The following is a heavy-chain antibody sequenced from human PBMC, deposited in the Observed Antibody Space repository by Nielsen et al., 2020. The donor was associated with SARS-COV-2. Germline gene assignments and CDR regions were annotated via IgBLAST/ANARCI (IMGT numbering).Heavy chain of an antibody. V-gene: IGHV4-59*01. Sequence: SETLSLTCTVSGGSISSYYWSWIRQPPGKGLEWIGYIYYSGSTNYNPSLKSRVTISVDTSKNQFSPKLSSVTAADTAVYYCARDLIHCSSTSCRSYYYYGMDVWGQGTTVTVSS. CDR3: ARDLIHCSSTSCRSYYYYGMDV. CDR2: IYYSGST. CDR1: GGSISSYY. D-gene: IGHD2-2*01. J-gene: IGHJ6*02.